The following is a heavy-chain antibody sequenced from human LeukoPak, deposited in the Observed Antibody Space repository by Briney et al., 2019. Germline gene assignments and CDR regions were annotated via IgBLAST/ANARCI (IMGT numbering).Heavy chain of an antibody. CDR1: GGSIGSYY. CDR3: ARVDYYDSSGYYFDY. J-gene: IGHJ4*02. V-gene: IGHV4-59*01. CDR2: IYYSGST. D-gene: IGHD3-22*01. Sequence: PSETLSLTCTVSGGSIGSYYWSWIRQPPGKGLEWIGYIYYSGSTNYNPSLKSRVTISVDTSKNQFSLKLSSVTAADTAVYYCARVDYYDSSGYYFDYWGQGTLVTVSS.